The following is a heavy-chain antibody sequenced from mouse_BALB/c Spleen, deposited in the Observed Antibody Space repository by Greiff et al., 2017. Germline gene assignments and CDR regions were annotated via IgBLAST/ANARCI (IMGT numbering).Heavy chain of an antibody. D-gene: IGHD1-1*01. CDR3: ARDYYGSSYYMDY. CDR1: GYAFTSYW. CDR2: IYAGAGDT. Sequence: VQLVESGAELVRPGSSVKISCKASGYAFTSYWMHWVKQRPGQGLEWIGEIYAGAGDTNYNGKFKGKATLTADKSSSTAYMQLSSLTSEDSAVYCGARDYYGSSYYMDYWGQGTTVTVSS. V-gene: IGHV1-80*01. J-gene: IGHJ4*01.